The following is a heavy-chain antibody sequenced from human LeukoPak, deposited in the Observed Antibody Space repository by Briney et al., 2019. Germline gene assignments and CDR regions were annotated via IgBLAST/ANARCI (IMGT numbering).Heavy chain of an antibody. V-gene: IGHV4-39*01. J-gene: IGHJ5*02. Sequence: SETLSLTCTVSGDSISSSSYYSGWIRQPPGKGLEWIGSIYSSRSAYYNPSLMSRVTVSVDTSKNQFSLKLRSVTAADTAVYYCARPGIPGAINTWFDPWGQGTLVTVSS. CDR1: GDSISSSSYY. D-gene: IGHD2-2*02. CDR3: ARPGIPGAINTWFDP. CDR2: IYSSRSA.